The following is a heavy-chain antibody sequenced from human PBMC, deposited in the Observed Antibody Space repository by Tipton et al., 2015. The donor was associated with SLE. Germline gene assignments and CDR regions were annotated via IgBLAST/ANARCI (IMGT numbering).Heavy chain of an antibody. D-gene: IGHD5-12*01. CDR3: AREGLRWLYFDY. CDR1: GYTLSTHG. V-gene: IGHV1-18*01. J-gene: IGHJ4*02. Sequence: GAEVKKPGASVKVSCKASGYTLSTHGITWVRQAPGGGLEWMGWISAYNGVTSYVQKLQGRVTMTTDTSSNTAYMELRSLTSDDTAVYYCAREGLRWLYFDYWGQGTLVTVSS. CDR2: ISAYNGVT.